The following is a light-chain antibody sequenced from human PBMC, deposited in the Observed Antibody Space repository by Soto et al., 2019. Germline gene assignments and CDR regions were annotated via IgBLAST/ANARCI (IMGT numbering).Light chain of an antibody. V-gene: IGLV2-8*01. CDR3: SSTAGSGVL. CDR1: NSDVGAYNL. J-gene: IGLJ2*01. CDR2: EVT. Sequence: QSALTQPPSASGSPGQSVTISCTGTNSDVGAYNLVSWYQQHPGKVPKLMIYEVTKRPSGVPDRFSGSKSGNTASLTVSGLQAEDEADYYCSSTAGSGVLFGGGTKLTVL.